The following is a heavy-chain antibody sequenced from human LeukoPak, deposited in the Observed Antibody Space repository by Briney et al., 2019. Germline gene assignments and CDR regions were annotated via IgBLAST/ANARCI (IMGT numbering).Heavy chain of an antibody. D-gene: IGHD3-9*01. V-gene: IGHV1-18*04. J-gene: IGHJ4*02. CDR1: GYTFTSYG. CDR2: ISAYNGNT. Sequence: ASVKVSCKASGYTFTSYGISWVRQAPGQGLEWMGWISAYNGNTNYAQKLQGRVTMTTDTSTSTAYMELRSLRSDGTAVYYCARTLLRYFDWPGGDYWGQGTLVTVSS. CDR3: ARTLLRYFDWPGGDY.